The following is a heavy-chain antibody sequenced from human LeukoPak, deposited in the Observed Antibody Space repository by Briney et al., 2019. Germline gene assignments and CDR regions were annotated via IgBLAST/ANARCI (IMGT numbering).Heavy chain of an antibody. Sequence: GGSLRLSCAASGFIFSSYAMHWVRQAPGKGLEYVSAISSNGGSTYYANSVKGRFTISRDNSKNTLYLQMGSLRAEDMAVYYCARVMVGARWYFDLWGRGTLVAVSS. CDR3: ARVMVGARWYFDL. D-gene: IGHD2-15*01. CDR2: ISSNGGST. V-gene: IGHV3-64*01. CDR1: GFIFSSYA. J-gene: IGHJ2*01.